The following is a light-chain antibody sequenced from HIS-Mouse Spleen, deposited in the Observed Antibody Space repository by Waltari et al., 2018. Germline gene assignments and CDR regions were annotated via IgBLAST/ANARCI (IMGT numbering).Light chain of an antibody. CDR1: HSLLHSNGYNY. J-gene: IGKJ1*01. CDR2: LGS. CDR3: MQALQTPRT. V-gene: IGKV2-28*01. Sequence: DIVMTQSPLSLPVTPGEPVSISCRSSHSLLHSNGYNYLDWYLQKPGQSPQLLIYLGSNRASGVPDRFSGSGSGTDFTLKISRVEAEDVGVYYCMQALQTPRTFGQGTKVEIK.